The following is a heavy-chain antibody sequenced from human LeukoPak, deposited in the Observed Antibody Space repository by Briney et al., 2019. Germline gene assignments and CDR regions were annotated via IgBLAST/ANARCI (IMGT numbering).Heavy chain of an antibody. J-gene: IGHJ4*02. CDR2: IYYSGST. V-gene: IGHV4-61*01. CDR3: ARRGWKGFDY. D-gene: IGHD6-19*01. Sequence: SETLSLTCTVSGGPVSSGSYYWSWIRQPPGKGLEWIGYIYYSGSTNYNPSLKSRVTISVDTSKNQFSLKLSSVTAADTAVYYCARRGWKGFDYWGQGTLVTVSS. CDR1: GGPVSSGSYY.